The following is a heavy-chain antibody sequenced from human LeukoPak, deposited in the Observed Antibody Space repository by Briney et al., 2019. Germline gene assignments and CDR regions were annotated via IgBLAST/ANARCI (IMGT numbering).Heavy chain of an antibody. CDR2: IYPGDSDT. CDR3: ARGYGSGSYYNWFEP. D-gene: IGHD3-10*01. Sequence: PGESLKISCKGSGYSFTSYWFGWVRPMPGKGLEWMGIIYPGDSDTRYSPSFQGQVTISADKSISTAYLQWSSLKASDTAMYYCARGYGSGSYYNWFEPWVQGTLVSVSS. V-gene: IGHV5-51*01. J-gene: IGHJ5*02. CDR1: GYSFTSYW.